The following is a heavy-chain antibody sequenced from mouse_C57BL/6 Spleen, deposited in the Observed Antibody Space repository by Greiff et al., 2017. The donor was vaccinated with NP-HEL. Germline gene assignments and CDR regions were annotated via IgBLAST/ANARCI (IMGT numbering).Heavy chain of an antibody. V-gene: IGHV5-6*01. CDR2: ISSGGSYT. CDR3: ARKRAGLTWFAY. Sequence: EVKLMESGGDLVKPGGSLKLSCAASGFTFSSYGMSWVRQTPDKRLEWVATISSGGSYTYYPDSVKGRFTISRDNAKNTLYLQMSSLKSEDTAIYYCARKRAGLTWFAYWGQGTLVTVSA. CDR1: GFTFSSYG. D-gene: IGHD3-3*01. J-gene: IGHJ3*01.